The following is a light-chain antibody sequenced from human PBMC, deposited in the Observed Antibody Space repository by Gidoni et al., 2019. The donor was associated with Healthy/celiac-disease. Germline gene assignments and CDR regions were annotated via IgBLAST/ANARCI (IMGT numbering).Light chain of an antibody. Sequence: DIQLTRSPSFLSASVGDRVTITCWASQGISSYLAWYQQKPGKAPKLLIYAASTLQSGVPSRFSGSGSGTEFTLTISSLQPEDFATYYCQQLNSYPLTFGGGTKVEIK. J-gene: IGKJ4*01. CDR3: QQLNSYPLT. V-gene: IGKV1-9*01. CDR2: AAS. CDR1: QGISSY.